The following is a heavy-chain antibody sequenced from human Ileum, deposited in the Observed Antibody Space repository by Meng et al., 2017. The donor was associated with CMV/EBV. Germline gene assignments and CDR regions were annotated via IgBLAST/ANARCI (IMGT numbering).Heavy chain of an antibody. V-gene: IGHV3-30*02. Sequence: GGSLRLSCAASGFTFSSYGMHWVRQAPGKGLEWVAFIRYDGNYQYYADSVKGRFTISRDNSENTLYLQMNSLRGEDTAVYYCARGPVAIYGVLYYYGMDVWGQGTTVTVSS. CDR3: ARGPVAIYGVLYYYGMDV. J-gene: IGHJ6*02. D-gene: IGHD3-3*01. CDR1: GFTFSSYG. CDR2: IRYDGNYQ.